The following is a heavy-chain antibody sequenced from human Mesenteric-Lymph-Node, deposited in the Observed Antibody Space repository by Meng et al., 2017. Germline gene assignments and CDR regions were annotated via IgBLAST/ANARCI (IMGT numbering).Heavy chain of an antibody. D-gene: IGHD2-15*01. J-gene: IGHJ6*02. CDR2: IYTSGST. CDR3: AREGCSGGRCPRYYYYGMDV. Sequence: LRLSCTVSGGSISSGSYYWSWIRQPAGKGLEWIGRIYTSGSTNYNPSLKSRVTISVDTSKNQFSLKLSSVTAADTAVYYCAREGCSGGRCPRYYYYGMDVWGQGTTVTVSS. V-gene: IGHV4-61*02. CDR1: GGSISSGSYY.